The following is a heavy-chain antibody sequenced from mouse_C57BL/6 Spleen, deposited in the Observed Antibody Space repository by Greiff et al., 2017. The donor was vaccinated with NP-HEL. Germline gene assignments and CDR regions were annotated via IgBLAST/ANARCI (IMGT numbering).Heavy chain of an antibody. J-gene: IGHJ4*01. D-gene: IGHD2-4*01. CDR1: GYTFTSYW. CDR2: IYPGSGST. V-gene: IGHV1-55*01. Sequence: VKLQQPGAELVKPGASVKMSCKASGYTFTSYWITWVKQRPGQGLEWIGDIYPGSGSTNYNEKFKSKATLTVDTSSSTAYMQLSSLTSEDSAVYYYARLDDYDWAMDYWGQGTSVTVSS. CDR3: ARLDDYDWAMDY.